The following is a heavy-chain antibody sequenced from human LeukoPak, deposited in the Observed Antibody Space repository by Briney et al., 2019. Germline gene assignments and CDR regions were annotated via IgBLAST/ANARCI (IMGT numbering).Heavy chain of an antibody. CDR3: ARDGIQLWNYYGMDV. J-gene: IGHJ6*02. CDR2: IYYSGST. Sequence: SETLSLTCTVSGGSISSGGYYWSWIRQHPGKGLEWIGYIYYSGSTYYNPSLKSRVTISVDTPKNQFSLKLSSVTAADTAVYYCARDGIQLWNYYGMDVWGQGTTVTVSS. D-gene: IGHD5-18*01. CDR1: GGSISSGGYY. V-gene: IGHV4-31*03.